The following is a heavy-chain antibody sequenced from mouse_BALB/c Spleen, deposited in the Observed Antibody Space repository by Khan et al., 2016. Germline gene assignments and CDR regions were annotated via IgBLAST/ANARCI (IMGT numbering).Heavy chain of an antibody. J-gene: IGHJ2*01. CDR2: INPSTGYT. CDR1: GYTFTSYW. Sequence: QVQLQQPGAELAKPGASVKMSCKASGYTFTSYWMHWVKQRPGQGLEWIGYINPSTGYTEYNQKFKDKATLTADKSSSTAYMQLSSLTSEDSAVYYCARRAGNFDYWGQGTTLTVSS. D-gene: IGHD3-3*01. CDR3: ARRAGNFDY. V-gene: IGHV1-7*01.